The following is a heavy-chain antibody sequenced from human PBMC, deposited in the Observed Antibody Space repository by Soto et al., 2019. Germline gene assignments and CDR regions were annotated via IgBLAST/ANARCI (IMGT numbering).Heavy chain of an antibody. V-gene: IGHV3-30*04. CDR3: AKAAGRNYYGSLGYMDV. Sequence: HPGGSLRLSCAAAGFTFTSYAMHWVRQAPGKGLEWVAVITYDGSNKYYADSVKGRFTISRDNPKKSLYLEMNSLRPEDTALYYCAKAAGRNYYGSLGYMDVWGKGTTVTVSS. CDR1: GFTFTSYA. D-gene: IGHD3-10*01. CDR2: ITYDGSNK. J-gene: IGHJ6*03.